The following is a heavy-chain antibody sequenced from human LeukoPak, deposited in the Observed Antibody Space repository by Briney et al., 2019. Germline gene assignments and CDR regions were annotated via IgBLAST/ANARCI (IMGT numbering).Heavy chain of an antibody. V-gene: IGHV3-23*01. CDR1: GFTFSSYA. J-gene: IGHJ4*02. CDR3: AKGSGYCSGGSCYLDY. CDR2: ISGSGGST. D-gene: IGHD2-15*01. Sequence: PGGSLRLSCAASGFTFSSYAMSWVRQAPGKGLEWVSAISGSGGSTYYADSVKGRFTISRDNSKNTLYLQMNSLRAEDTAVYYCAKGSGYCSGGSCYLDYWGQGTLVTVSS.